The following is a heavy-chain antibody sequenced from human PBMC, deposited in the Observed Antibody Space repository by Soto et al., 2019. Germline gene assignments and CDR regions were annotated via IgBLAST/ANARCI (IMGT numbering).Heavy chain of an antibody. CDR1: GFTFSSYA. CDR3: ARSVNIAVAGTGIDY. V-gene: IGHV3-30-3*01. D-gene: IGHD6-19*01. J-gene: IGHJ4*02. CDR2: MSYDGSKL. Sequence: QVQLVESGGGVVQPGRSLRLSCAASGFTFSSYAMHWVRQAPGKGLEWVAVMSYDGSKLYYADSVKGRFTISRDNSKNTMYLQMISLKVEDTAVYYCARSVNIAVAGTGIDYWGQGTLVTVSS.